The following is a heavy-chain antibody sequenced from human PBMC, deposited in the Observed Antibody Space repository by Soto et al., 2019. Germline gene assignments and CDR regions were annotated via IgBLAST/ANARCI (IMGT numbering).Heavy chain of an antibody. CDR1: GFTFSSYG. V-gene: IGHV3-33*01. Sequence: QVQLVEAGGGVVQPGRSLRLSCAASGFTFSSYGMHWVRQALGKGLEWVAVIWYDGSNKYYADSVKGRFTISRDNSKNTLYLQMHSLRAEETAEYYCARGADFYLLTGDYCGQGTLVTVSS. J-gene: IGHJ4*01. D-gene: IGHD3-9*01. CDR3: ARGADFYLLTGDY. CDR2: IWYDGSNK.